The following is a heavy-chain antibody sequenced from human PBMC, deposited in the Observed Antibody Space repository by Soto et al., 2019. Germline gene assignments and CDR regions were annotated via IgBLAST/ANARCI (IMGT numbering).Heavy chain of an antibody. D-gene: IGHD4-4*01. V-gene: IGHV4-39*01. J-gene: IGHJ6*03. CDR1: GGSISSSSYY. CDR2: IYYSGST. Sequence: PSETLSLTCTVSGGSISSSSYYWGWIRQPPGKGLEWIGSIYYSGSTYYNPSLKSRVTISVDTSKNQFSLKLSSVTAADTAVYYCARLSVTYQRDLSIYYYMDVWGKGTTVTVSS. CDR3: ARLSVTYQRDLSIYYYMDV.